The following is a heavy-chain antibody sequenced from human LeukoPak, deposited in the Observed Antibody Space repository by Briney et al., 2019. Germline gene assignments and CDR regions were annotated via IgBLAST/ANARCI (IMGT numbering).Heavy chain of an antibody. CDR3: ARLVSGSGYSSINDAFDI. D-gene: IGHD6-13*01. CDR1: GGSISSSSYY. J-gene: IGHJ3*02. CDR2: IYYSGST. Sequence: TSETLSLTCTVSGGSISSSSYYWVWIRQPPGKGLEWIGSIYYSGSTYYNPSLKSRVTISVDTSKNQFSLELSSVTAADTAVYYCARLVSGSGYSSINDAFDIWGQGTMVTVSS. V-gene: IGHV4-39*01.